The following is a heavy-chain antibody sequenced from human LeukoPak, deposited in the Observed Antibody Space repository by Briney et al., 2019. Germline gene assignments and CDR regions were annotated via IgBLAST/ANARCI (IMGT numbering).Heavy chain of an antibody. CDR3: ARGRSNYYGMDV. CDR2: INHSGST. CDR1: GGSFSGYY. Sequence: SETLSLTCAVYGGSFSGYYWSWIRQPPGKGLEWIGEINHSGSTNYSPSLKSRVTMSVDTSKNLFSLKVSSVTAADTAVYYCARGRSNYYGMDVWGQGTTVTVSS. J-gene: IGHJ6*02. D-gene: IGHD1-26*01. V-gene: IGHV4-34*01.